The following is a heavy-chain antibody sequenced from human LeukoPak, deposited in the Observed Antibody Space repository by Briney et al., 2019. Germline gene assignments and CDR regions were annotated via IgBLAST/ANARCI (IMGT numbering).Heavy chain of an antibody. CDR2: IYHSGST. CDR3: ARDPYYYDSSGLRAFDI. CDR1: GGSISSSNW. Sequence: SGTLSLTCAVSGGSISSSNWWRWVRQPPGKGLEWIGEIYHSGSTNYNPSLKSRVTISVDKSKNQFSLKLSSVTAADTAVYYCARDPYYYDSSGLRAFDIWGQGTMVTVSS. D-gene: IGHD3-22*01. V-gene: IGHV4-4*02. J-gene: IGHJ3*02.